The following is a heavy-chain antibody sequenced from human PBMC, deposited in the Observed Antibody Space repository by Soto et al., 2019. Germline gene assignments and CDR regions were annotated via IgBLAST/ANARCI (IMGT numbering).Heavy chain of an antibody. D-gene: IGHD3-10*01. CDR3: ARAQFYSGSGRYNNLMFDP. Sequence: SETLSLTCAVSGDSISSVNWWSWVRQSPGQGLEWIGDIYHTGITNYNPSLKTRLTMSLDRSNNQFSLTLNSVTAADTAVYYCARAQFYSGSGRYNNLMFDPWGQGSQVTVSS. J-gene: IGHJ5*02. CDR2: IYHTGIT. CDR1: GDSISSVNW. V-gene: IGHV4-4*02.